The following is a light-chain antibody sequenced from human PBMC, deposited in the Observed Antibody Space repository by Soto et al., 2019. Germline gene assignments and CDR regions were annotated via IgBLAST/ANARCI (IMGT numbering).Light chain of an antibody. CDR2: KAS. Sequence: DIQMTQSPSTLSASVGDRVSITCRASQSVGIRLAWYQQKAGKAPNLLIYKASTLQSGVPSRFSGSGSETEFTLTISSLQPDDFATYYCQQYRSLYTFGQGTKLEIK. J-gene: IGKJ2*01. V-gene: IGKV1-5*03. CDR3: QQYRSLYT. CDR1: QSVGIR.